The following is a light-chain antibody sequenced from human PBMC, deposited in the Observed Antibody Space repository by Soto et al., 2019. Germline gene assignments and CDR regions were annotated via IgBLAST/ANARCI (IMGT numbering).Light chain of an antibody. V-gene: IGKV1-27*01. Sequence: DIQMTQSPSSLSASLGDRVTITCRASQGIGVYLAWFQQKPGKVPKLLIYAASALQSGVPSRFSGSGSGTDFTLTISSLQPEDIATYSCQKYNSAPLTFGGGTKVDIK. CDR2: AAS. J-gene: IGKJ4*01. CDR1: QGIGVY. CDR3: QKYNSAPLT.